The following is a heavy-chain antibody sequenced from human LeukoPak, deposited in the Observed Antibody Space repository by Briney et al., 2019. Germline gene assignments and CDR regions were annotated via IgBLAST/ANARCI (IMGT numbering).Heavy chain of an antibody. J-gene: IGHJ4*02. V-gene: IGHV4-59*02. Sequence: SETLSLTCTISGGSVSDYYRSWIRQSPGKGLEWIGYIYYTGSTTYNPSLKSRVTISADTSKNQFSLKLSSVTAADTAVYYCASRKLGNDYWGQGTLVTVSS. D-gene: IGHD7-27*01. CDR3: ASRKLGNDY. CDR1: GGSVSDYY. CDR2: IYYTGST.